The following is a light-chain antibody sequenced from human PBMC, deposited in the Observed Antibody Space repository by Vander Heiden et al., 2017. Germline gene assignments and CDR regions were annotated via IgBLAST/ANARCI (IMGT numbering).Light chain of an antibody. J-gene: IGLJ2*01. CDR2: LNSDGRH. CDR1: SGHSGYA. V-gene: IGLV4-69*01. Sequence: QLVLTQSPSASASLVASFKLSCTLSSGHSGYAIRRHHTHPEKGPRYLLELNSDGRHTKGDGIPDRFSASSSGAERYLTIASLQSDDEADYYGQTWGTGALVVFGGGTKLTVL. CDR3: QTWGTGALVV.